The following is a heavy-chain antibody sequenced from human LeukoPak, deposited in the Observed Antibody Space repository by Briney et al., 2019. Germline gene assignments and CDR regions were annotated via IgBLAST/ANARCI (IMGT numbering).Heavy chain of an antibody. CDR2: IKQDGSEK. CDR1: GCTFSSYW. D-gene: IGHD2-2*01. J-gene: IGHJ5*02. V-gene: IGHV3-7*01. Sequence: GGSLRLSCAASGCTFSSYWMSWVRQAPGKGLEWVANIKQDGSEKYYVDSVKGRFTISRDNAKNSLYLQMNSLRAEDTAVYYCARDDCSSISCYHNWFDPWGQGTLVTVSS. CDR3: ARDDCSSISCYHNWFDP.